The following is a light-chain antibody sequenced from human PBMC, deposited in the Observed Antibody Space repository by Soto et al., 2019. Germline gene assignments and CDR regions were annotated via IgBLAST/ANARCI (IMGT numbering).Light chain of an antibody. CDR3: SSYTRSSSLYV. CDR1: SSYVGGYTY. J-gene: IGLJ1*01. V-gene: IGLV2-14*01. CDR2: EVT. Sequence: QSALTQPASVSGSPGQSITISCTGPSSYVGGYTYVSWYQQHPGKAPKLMIYEVTNRPSGVSNRFSGSKSGNTAPLTISGLQAEDEADYYCSSYTRSSSLYVFGTGTKLTVL.